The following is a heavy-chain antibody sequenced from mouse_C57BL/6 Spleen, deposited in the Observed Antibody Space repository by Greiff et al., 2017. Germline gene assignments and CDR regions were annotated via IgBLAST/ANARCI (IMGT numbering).Heavy chain of an antibody. CDR1: GFTFSSYA. CDR3: ARDKGYDYPWFAY. D-gene: IGHD2-4*01. Sequence: EVQLVESGGGLVKPGGSLKLSCAASGFTFSSYAMSWVRQTPEKRLEWVATISDGGSYTYYPDNVKGRFTISRDNAKNNLYLQMSHLKSEDTAMYYCARDKGYDYPWFAYWGQGTLVTVSA. J-gene: IGHJ3*01. CDR2: ISDGGSYT. V-gene: IGHV5-4*01.